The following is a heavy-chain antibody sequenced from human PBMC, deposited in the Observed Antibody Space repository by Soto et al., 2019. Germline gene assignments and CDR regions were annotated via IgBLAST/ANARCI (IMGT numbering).Heavy chain of an antibody. J-gene: IGHJ5*01. CDR3: AHVQEGLDP. CDR1: GFSLTTSGVG. V-gene: IGHV2-5*02. CDR2: IYWGDDN. Sequence: QITLKESGPTVVKPTQTLTLTCTFSGFSLTTSGVGVGWIRQPPGKALEWLALIYWGDDNYYSPSLKTRLTXXKDTSRNQVVLTMPNMDPVDTGTYYCAHVQEGLDPWGQGTLVTVSS.